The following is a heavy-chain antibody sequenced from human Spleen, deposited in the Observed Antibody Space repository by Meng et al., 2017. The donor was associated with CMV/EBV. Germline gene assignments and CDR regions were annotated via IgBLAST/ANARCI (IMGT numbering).Heavy chain of an antibody. CDR2: INHSGST. V-gene: IGHV4-34*01. Sequence: GGSFSGYYWSWIRQPPGKGLEWIGEINHSGSTNYNPSLKSRVTISVDTSKNQFSLKLSSVTAADTAVYYCARGQLLWFGELSTWFDPWGQGTLVTVS. D-gene: IGHD3-10*01. CDR1: GGSFSGYY. CDR3: ARGQLLWFGELSTWFDP. J-gene: IGHJ5*02.